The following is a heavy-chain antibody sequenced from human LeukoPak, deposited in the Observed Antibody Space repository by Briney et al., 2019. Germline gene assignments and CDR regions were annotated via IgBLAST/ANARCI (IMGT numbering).Heavy chain of an antibody. CDR2: INHSGST. CDR1: GGSFSGYY. J-gene: IGHJ4*02. D-gene: IGHD3-22*01. V-gene: IGHV4-34*01. Sequence: SETLSLTCAVYGGSFSGYYWSWIRQPPGKGLEWIGEINHSGSTNYNPSLKSRVTISVDTSKNQFSLKLSSVTAADTAVYCCARGRGYYDSSGYLVYWGQGTLVTVSS. CDR3: ARGRGYYDSSGYLVY.